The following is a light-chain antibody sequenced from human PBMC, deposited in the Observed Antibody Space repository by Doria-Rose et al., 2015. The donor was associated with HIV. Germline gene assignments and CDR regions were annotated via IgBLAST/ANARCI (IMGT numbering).Light chain of an antibody. CDR1: QSLLYTSKNY. CDR2: WAS. V-gene: IGKV4-1*01. CDR3: QQYYDTPS. J-gene: IGKJ3*01. Sequence: DIRVTQSPESLGMSLGERATLNCKSIQSLLYTSKNYLAWYQQKPGQPPKLLIYWASTRQSGVPARFSGSGSGTDFTLTISSLEAEGVAVYYCQQYYDTPSFGPGTTVDIK.